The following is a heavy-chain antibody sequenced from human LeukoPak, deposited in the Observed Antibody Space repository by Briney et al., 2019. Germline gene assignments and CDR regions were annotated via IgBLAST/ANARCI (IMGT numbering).Heavy chain of an antibody. CDR2: IFYNGNT. Sequence: SETLSLTCTVSGGSISPYYWSWIRQPPGKGLEWIAYIFYNGNTNYNPSLKSRVTISLDTSKKQFSLKVSSVTAADTAVYYCARSDIVVVPAAIGLDAFDIWGQGTMVTVSS. V-gene: IGHV4-59*12. CDR1: GGSISPYY. D-gene: IGHD2-2*01. J-gene: IGHJ3*02. CDR3: ARSDIVVVPAAIGLDAFDI.